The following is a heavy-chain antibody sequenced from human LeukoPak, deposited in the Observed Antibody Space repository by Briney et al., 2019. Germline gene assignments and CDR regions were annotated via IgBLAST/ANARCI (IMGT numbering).Heavy chain of an antibody. CDR3: ARQVFGSSGSFYHFDY. V-gene: IGHV3-23*01. D-gene: IGHD3-22*01. Sequence: EPGGSLRLSCASSGFNFSTYAMSWVRQSPGKGLEWVASSSDNGGRTYFADSVNGRFTISRDNSKNTLYLQLGSLRAEDTAVYYCARQVFGSSGSFYHFDYWGQGALVTVSS. CDR1: GFNFSTYA. CDR2: SSDNGGRT. J-gene: IGHJ4*02.